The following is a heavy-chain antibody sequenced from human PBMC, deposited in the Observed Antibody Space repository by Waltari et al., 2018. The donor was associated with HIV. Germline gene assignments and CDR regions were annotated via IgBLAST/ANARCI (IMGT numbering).Heavy chain of an antibody. CDR2: IYFRGKT. J-gene: IGHJ4*02. CDR1: GGSISSYT. V-gene: IGHV4-59*01. Sequence: QVQLQASGPGLVKPSETLSLTCAGPGGSISSYTWTWIGLSPGKGLEWIGYIYFRGKTNYNPSLKGRVTISVDPSKNQFSLKLSSVTDADTAVYYCARGGGYYYDSSGDCDWHYWGQGTLVTVSS. CDR3: ARGGGYYYDSSGDCDWHY. D-gene: IGHD3-22*01.